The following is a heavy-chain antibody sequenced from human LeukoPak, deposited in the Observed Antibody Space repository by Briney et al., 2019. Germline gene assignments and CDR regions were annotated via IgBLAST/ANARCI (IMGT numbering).Heavy chain of an antibody. J-gene: IGHJ4*02. D-gene: IGHD6-13*01. Sequence: ASVKVSCKASGYTFTSYDINWVRQATGQGLEWMGWMNPNSGNTGYAQKFQGRVTITRNTSISKAYMELSSLSSEDKAVYYCARVSSPIAAAAPPDYWGQGTLVTVSS. V-gene: IGHV1-8*03. CDR2: MNPNSGNT. CDR3: ARVSSPIAAAAPPDY. CDR1: GYTFTSYD.